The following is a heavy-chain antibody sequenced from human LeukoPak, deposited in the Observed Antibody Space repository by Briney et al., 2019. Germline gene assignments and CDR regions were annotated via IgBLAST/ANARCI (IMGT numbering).Heavy chain of an antibody. V-gene: IGHV4-4*07. D-gene: IGHD2-15*01. CDR1: GGSIRGYY. CDR2: IYSSGIT. J-gene: IGHJ3*01. Sequence: SETLSLTCTVSGGSIRGYYCNWIRQPAGKGLEWIGRIYSSGITDYNPSLKSRVTMSVDTSKNQVSLKLSSVTAADTAFYYCGRQVEVAFDLWGQGTMVTVSS. CDR3: GRQVEVAFDL.